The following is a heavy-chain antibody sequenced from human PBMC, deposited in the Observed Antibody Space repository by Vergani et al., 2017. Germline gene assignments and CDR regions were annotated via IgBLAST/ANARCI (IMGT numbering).Heavy chain of an antibody. D-gene: IGHD3-16*02. V-gene: IGHV1-69*13. CDR1: GGTFSSYA. CDR3: ARDRGYDYVWGSYRFDY. CDR2: IIPIFGTA. J-gene: IGHJ4*02. Sequence: QVQLVQSGAEVKKPGSSVKVSCKASGGTFSSYAISWVRQAPGQGLEWMGRIIPIFGTANYALKFQGRVTITADESTSTAYMELSSLRSEDTAVYYCARDRGYDYVWGSYRFDYWGQGTLVTVSS.